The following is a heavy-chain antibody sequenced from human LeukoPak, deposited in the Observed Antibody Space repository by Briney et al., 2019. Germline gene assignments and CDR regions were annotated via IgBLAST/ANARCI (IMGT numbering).Heavy chain of an antibody. CDR2: ISGSSSYI. J-gene: IGHJ4*02. Sequence: GGSLRLSCAASGFTFSHYNFHWVRQTPGKGLEWVSSISGSSSYIHYSDSVKGRFTISRDNAKKSLFLIMDSPRAEDTAVYYCARGSSNIAAANSPIDYWGQGTLVTVSS. D-gene: IGHD6-25*01. V-gene: IGHV3-21*01. CDR1: GFTFSHYN. CDR3: ARGSSNIAAANSPIDY.